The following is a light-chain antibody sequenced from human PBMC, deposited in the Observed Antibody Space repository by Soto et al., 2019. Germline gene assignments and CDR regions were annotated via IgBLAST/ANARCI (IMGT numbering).Light chain of an antibody. V-gene: IGKV1-5*01. CDR2: DAS. J-gene: IGKJ4*01. CDR1: QGVNSY. Sequence: DIQLTQSPSFLSASVGDRVTVTCRASQGVNSYLAWYQQKPGKAPKLLIYDASSLESGVPSRFSGSGSGTEFTLTISSLQPDDFATYYCQQYNSYSPLTFGGGTKVDIK. CDR3: QQYNSYSPLT.